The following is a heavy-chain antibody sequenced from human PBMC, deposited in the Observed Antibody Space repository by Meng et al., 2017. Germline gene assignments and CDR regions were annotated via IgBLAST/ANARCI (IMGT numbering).Heavy chain of an antibody. CDR1: GFTFSSYW. CDR2: IKEDGSEK. J-gene: IGHJ4*02. D-gene: IGHD2-21*01. Sequence: GESLKISCADSGFTFSSYWMSWVRQAPGKGLEWVANIKEDGSEKNYVDSGKGRFTISRDNAKNSLYLQMNSLRAEDTAVYYCARVHMAVLDYWGQGTLVTVSS. CDR3: ARVHMAVLDY. V-gene: IGHV3-7*01.